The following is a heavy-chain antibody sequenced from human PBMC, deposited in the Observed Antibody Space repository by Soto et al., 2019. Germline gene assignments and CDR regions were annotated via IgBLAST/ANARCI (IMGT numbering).Heavy chain of an antibody. Sequence: VGSLRLSCETSGFTFISYAMSWVRQAPGKGLEWVSSISRSGGSTNYADSVKGRFTISRDDSKNILSLQMNSLRAEDTAIYYCAKNYYFDCWGQGTLVTVSS. CDR2: ISRSGGST. CDR3: AKNYYFDC. V-gene: IGHV3-23*01. CDR1: GFTFISYA. D-gene: IGHD3-10*01. J-gene: IGHJ4*02.